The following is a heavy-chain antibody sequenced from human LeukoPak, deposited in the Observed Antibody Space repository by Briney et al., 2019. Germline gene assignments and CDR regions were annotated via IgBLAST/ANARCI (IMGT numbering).Heavy chain of an antibody. Sequence: GGSLRLSCAASGFPFGSNSMNWVRQAPGKGLELVSHIFGGGGTTTVYADSVKGRFTVSRDDAKNSLYLQMSSLRAEDTAIYYCARDATGSSDYWGQGTLVTVSS. V-gene: IGHV3-48*04. D-gene: IGHD1-26*01. CDR3: ARDATGSSDY. CDR1: GFPFGSNS. CDR2: IFGGGGTTT. J-gene: IGHJ4*02.